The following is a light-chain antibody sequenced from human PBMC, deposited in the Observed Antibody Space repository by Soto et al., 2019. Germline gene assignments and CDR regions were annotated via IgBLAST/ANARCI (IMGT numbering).Light chain of an antibody. Sequence: QSALTQPASVSRSPGQSITISCTGTSSDFGSYNIVSWYQQHPGKAPKLMIYEGSKRPSGVSNRFSGSKSGNTASLTISGLQAEDESHYYCCSYVGSSTVVFGGGTKVTVL. V-gene: IGLV2-23*01. CDR3: CSYVGSSTVV. J-gene: IGLJ2*01. CDR2: EGS. CDR1: SSDFGSYNI.